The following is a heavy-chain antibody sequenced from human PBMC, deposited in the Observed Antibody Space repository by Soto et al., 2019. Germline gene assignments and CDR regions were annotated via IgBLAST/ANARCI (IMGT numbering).Heavy chain of an antibody. V-gene: IGHV3-21*01. CDR2: ISSSSDFI. CDR3: ARDTVAGGLAPMDY. CDR1: GFTFGTYT. D-gene: IGHD2-2*01. Sequence: VQLVESGGGLVKPGGSLRLSCAASGFTFGTYTMNWVRQAPGKGLVWVSSISSSSDFIYYADSLKGRFTISRDNAKYSLYLLMNSLTTEDTAVYYCARDTVAGGLAPMDYWGQGTLVTVSS. J-gene: IGHJ4*02.